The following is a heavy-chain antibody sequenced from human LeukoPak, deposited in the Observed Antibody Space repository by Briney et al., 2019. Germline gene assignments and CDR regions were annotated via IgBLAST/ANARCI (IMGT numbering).Heavy chain of an antibody. D-gene: IGHD2-2*01. V-gene: IGHV3-7*01. CDR2: IKKDGSDK. J-gene: IGHJ6*03. CDR3: ATSTGYCSSTSCPRYYYYYMDV. Sequence: GGSLRLSCAASGFTFSDYWMSWVRQAPGKGLEWVANIKKDGSDKYYVDSVKGRFTISRDNSKNTLYLQMNSLRAEDTAVYYCATSTGYCSSTSCPRYYYYYMDVWGKGTTVTVSS. CDR1: GFTFSDYW.